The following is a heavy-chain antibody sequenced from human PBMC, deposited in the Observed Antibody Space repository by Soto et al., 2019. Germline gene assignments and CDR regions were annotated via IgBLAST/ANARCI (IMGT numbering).Heavy chain of an antibody. CDR2: ISYSGST. V-gene: IGHV4-59*11. D-gene: IGHD3-16*01. Sequence: PSETLSLTCTVSGDSMSSHYWTWLRQPPGKGLEWIGYISYSGSTYYNPSLKSRVTISADTSRNQFSLKLSSVIAADTAVYYCARADPDASVGYWGQGTLVTVSS. CDR3: ARADPDASVGY. J-gene: IGHJ4*02. CDR1: GDSMSSHY.